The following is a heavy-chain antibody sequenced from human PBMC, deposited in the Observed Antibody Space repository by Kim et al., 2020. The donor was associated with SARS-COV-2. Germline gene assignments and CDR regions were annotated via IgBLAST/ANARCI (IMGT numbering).Heavy chain of an antibody. CDR2: ISYSGST. CDR3: ARDWHTSGLNDVFDC. V-gene: IGHV4-39*02. CDR1: GDSISSSNYC. J-gene: IGHJ3*01. Sequence: SETLSLTCTVSGDSISSSNYCWGWLRQSPGKGLEWIGTISYSGSTYYSPSLKSRVTMSVDSSENQFSLRLTSVTGADTAVYYCARDWHTSGLNDVFDCWGQGTMVTVSS. D-gene: IGHD6-19*01.